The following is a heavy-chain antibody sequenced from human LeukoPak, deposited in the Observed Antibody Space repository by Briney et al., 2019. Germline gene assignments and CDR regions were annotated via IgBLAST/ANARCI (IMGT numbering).Heavy chain of an antibody. CDR3: TRLVTMVRGPTSYYYYYMDV. CDR2: IRIKANSYAT. V-gene: IGHV3-73*01. D-gene: IGHD3-10*01. J-gene: IGHJ6*03. CDR1: GFTFSGSA. Sequence: GGSLRLSCAASGFTFSGSAMHWVRQASGKGLEWVGRIRIKANSYATAYAASVKGRFTISRDDSKNTAYLQMNSLKTEDTAVYYCTRLVTMVRGPTSYYYYYMDVWGKGTTVTVSS.